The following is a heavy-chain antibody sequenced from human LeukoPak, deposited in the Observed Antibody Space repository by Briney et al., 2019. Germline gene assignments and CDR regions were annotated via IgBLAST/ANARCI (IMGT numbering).Heavy chain of an antibody. CDR1: GFSFSNYG. D-gene: IGHD1-26*01. Sequence: GGSLRLSCAASGFSFSNYGMHWVRQAPGKGLEWVAFIRYDGSNKYYADSVKGRFTISRDNSKNTLYLQMNSLRAEDTAVYYCAKGDSGSYFLFDYWGQGTLVTVSS. CDR2: IRYDGSNK. J-gene: IGHJ4*02. CDR3: AKGDSGSYFLFDY. V-gene: IGHV3-30*02.